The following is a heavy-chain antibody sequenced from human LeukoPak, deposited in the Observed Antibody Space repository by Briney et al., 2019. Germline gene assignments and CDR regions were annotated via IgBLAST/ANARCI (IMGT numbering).Heavy chain of an antibody. CDR2: ISYDGSNK. V-gene: IGHV3-30-3*01. Sequence: GRSLRLSCAASGFTFSSYAMHWVRQAPGKGLEWVAVISYDGSNKFYADSVKGRFTISRDNSKNTLYLQMNSLRAEDTAVYYCAKVPPTTGWGQGTLVTVSS. J-gene: IGHJ4*02. D-gene: IGHD4-17*01. CDR3: AKVPPTTG. CDR1: GFTFSSYA.